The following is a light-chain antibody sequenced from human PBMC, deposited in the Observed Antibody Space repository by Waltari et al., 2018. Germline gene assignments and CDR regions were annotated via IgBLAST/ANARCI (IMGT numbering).Light chain of an antibody. Sequence: SSELTQDPAVSAALGQTVRLTCQGERPRSSWPSWYQQKPGQAPKLSPSGKNKRPSGIPDRLSGSSSGNTAYLTIAATQAEDEADYYCCSRDISGNLLFGGGTRLAVL. CDR2: GKN. J-gene: IGLJ3*02. CDR1: RPRSSW. CDR3: CSRDISGNLL. V-gene: IGLV3-19*01.